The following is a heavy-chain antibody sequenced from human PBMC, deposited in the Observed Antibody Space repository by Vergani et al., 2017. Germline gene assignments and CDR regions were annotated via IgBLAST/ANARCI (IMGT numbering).Heavy chain of an antibody. V-gene: IGHV4-31*03. Sequence: QVQLQESGPGLVKPSQTLSLTCTVSGGSISSGGYYWSWIRQHPGKGLEWIGYIYYSGRTDYNPSLKSRVTISVDTSKNQFSLKLSSVTAADTAVYYCARAGFGPPPGYGMDVWGQGTTVTVSS. J-gene: IGHJ6*02. D-gene: IGHD3-10*01. CDR3: ARAGFGPPPGYGMDV. CDR2: IYYSGRT. CDR1: GGSISSGGYY.